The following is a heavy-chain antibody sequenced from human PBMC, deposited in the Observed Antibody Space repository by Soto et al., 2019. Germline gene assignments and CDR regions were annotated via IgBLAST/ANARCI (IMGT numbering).Heavy chain of an antibody. D-gene: IGHD3-3*01. V-gene: IGHV3-11*01. CDR1: GFTFSDYY. CDR3: ARVFDFWSGYYVDY. Sequence: QVQLVESGGGLVKPGGSLRLSCAASGFTFSDYYMSWIRQAPGKGLEWVSHISNSDSTTYYADSVKGRFTISRDNAKNSLYLQMNSLRAEDTAVYYCARVFDFWSGYYVDYWGQGTLVTVSS. J-gene: IGHJ4*02. CDR2: ISNSDSTT.